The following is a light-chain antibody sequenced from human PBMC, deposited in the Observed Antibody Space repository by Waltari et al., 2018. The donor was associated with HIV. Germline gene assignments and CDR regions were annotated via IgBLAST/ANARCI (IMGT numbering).Light chain of an antibody. Sequence: DIQMTQSPSTLSASVGDRVTIICRASQSISSWVAWYQQKPGKAPKLLIYKASSLESGVPSRFSGSGSGTEFTLTISSLQPDDFATYHCQHYNTYSWTFGQGTKVEIK. CDR3: QHYNTYSWT. CDR2: KAS. J-gene: IGKJ1*01. CDR1: QSISSW. V-gene: IGKV1-5*03.